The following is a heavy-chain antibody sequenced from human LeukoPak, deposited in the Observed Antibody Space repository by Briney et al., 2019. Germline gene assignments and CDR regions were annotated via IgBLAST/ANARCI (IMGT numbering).Heavy chain of an antibody. V-gene: IGHV3-15*01. J-gene: IGHJ4*02. D-gene: IGHD3-9*01. CDR1: GFTFSNAW. CDR2: IKSKTDGGTT. CDR3: ARGHYDILTGYYNVDY. Sequence: GGSLRLSCAASGFTFSNAWMSWVRQAPGKGLEWVGRIKSKTDGGTTDYAAPVKGRFTISRDDSKNTLYLQMNSLKTEDTAVYYCARGHYDILTGYYNVDYWGQGTLVTVSS.